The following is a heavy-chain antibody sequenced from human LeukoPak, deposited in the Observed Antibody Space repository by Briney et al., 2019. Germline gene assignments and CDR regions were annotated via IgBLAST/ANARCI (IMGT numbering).Heavy chain of an antibody. J-gene: IGHJ4*02. Sequence: GGSLRLSCAASGFTFDDYAMHWVRQAPGKGLEWVSGISWNSGSIGYADSVKGRFTISRDNAKNSLYLQMNSLRDDDTAVYYCARDRDWAFDNWGQGTLVTVSS. CDR2: ISWNSGSI. CDR3: ARDRDWAFDN. CDR1: GFTFDDYA. V-gene: IGHV3-9*01. D-gene: IGHD2-21*02.